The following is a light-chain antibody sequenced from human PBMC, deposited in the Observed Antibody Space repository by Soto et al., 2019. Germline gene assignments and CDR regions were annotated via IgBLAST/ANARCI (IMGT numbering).Light chain of an antibody. CDR2: AAS. Sequence: DIPMTQSPSSLSASVGARVTITCRTSQSISSYLNWYQQKPGKAPKLLIYAASSLQSGVPSRFSGSGSATDFTLTISSLQPEDFATYYGQQSYSTPITCGKGTGLEIK. CDR1: QSISSY. J-gene: IGKJ5*01. V-gene: IGKV1-39*01. CDR3: QQSYSTPIT.